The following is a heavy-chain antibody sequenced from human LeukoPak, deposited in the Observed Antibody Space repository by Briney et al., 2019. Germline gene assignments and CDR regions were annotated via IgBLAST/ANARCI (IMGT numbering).Heavy chain of an antibody. CDR3: ARDTRDGSSSNFYFDF. Sequence: ASVKVSCKVSGYTLTELSMHWVRQAPGQGLEWMGTIIPILGIPNYAQKFQGRVTITADKSTSTAYMEVSSLRSEDTAVYYCARDTRDGSSSNFYFDFWAQGTLVTVSS. CDR2: IIPILGIP. J-gene: IGHJ4*02. V-gene: IGHV1-69*04. CDR1: GYTLTELS. D-gene: IGHD5-24*01.